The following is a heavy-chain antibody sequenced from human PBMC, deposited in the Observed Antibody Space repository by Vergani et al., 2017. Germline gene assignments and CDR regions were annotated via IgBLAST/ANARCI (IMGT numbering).Heavy chain of an antibody. CDR1: GGSISSSSYY. D-gene: IGHD2-15*01. J-gene: IGHJ6*03. Sequence: QLQLQESGPGLVKPSETLSLTCTVSGGSISSSSYYWGWIRQPPGKGLEWIGSIYYSGSTYYNPSLKSRVTISVDTSKNQFSLKLSSVTAADTAVYYCARHTNSGGSFIGYYYYYMDVWGKGTTVTVSS. CDR3: ARHTNSGGSFIGYYYYYMDV. CDR2: IYYSGST. V-gene: IGHV4-39*01.